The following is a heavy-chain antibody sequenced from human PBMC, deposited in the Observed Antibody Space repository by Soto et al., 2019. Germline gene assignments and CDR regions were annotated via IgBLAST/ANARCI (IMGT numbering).Heavy chain of an antibody. CDR1: GDSISSYY. V-gene: IGHV4-59*01. CDR2: IYYSGST. CDR3: ARDVRRAYYDFWSGYYTGIGLDP. D-gene: IGHD3-3*01. J-gene: IGHJ5*02. Sequence: SETLSLTCTVSGDSISSYYWSWIRQPPGKGLEWIGYIYYSGSTNYNPSLKSRVTISVDTSKNQFSLKLSSVTAADTAVYYCARDVRRAYYDFWSGYYTGIGLDPWGQGTLVTVSS.